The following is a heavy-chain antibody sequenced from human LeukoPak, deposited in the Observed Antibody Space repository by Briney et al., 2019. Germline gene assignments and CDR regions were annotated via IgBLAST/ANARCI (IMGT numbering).Heavy chain of an antibody. CDR1: GFTFDDYA. J-gene: IGHJ4*02. D-gene: IGHD6-13*01. CDR2: ISWNRGSI. V-gene: IGHV3-9*01. CDR3: AKDMRYSSSWYDFDY. Sequence: GGSLRLSCAASGFTFDDYAMHWVRQAPGKGLEWVSGISWNRGSIGYADSVKGRFTISRDNAKNSLYLQMNSLRAEDTALYYCAKDMRYSSSWYDFDYWGQGTLVTVSS.